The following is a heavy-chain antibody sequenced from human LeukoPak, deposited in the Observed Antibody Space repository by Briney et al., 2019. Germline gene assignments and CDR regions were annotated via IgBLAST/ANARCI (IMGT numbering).Heavy chain of an antibody. V-gene: IGHV1-8*01. CDR3: ARRNSHNHYFGMDV. CDR1: GYTFTTYD. CDR2: MNPNSGNT. D-gene: IGHD1-14*01. Sequence: ASVKVSCKASGYTFTTYDINWVRQATGQGLEWMGWMNPNSGNTGFALKFQGRVSMTRDTSISTAYMELSSLRSEDTAVYYCARRNSHNHYFGMDVWGQGTLVTVSS. J-gene: IGHJ6*02.